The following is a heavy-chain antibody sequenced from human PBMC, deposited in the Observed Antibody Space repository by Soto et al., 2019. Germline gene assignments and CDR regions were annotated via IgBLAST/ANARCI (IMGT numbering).Heavy chain of an antibody. V-gene: IGHV3-23*01. J-gene: IGHJ3*02. D-gene: IGHD2-15*01. Sequence: EVQLLESGGGLVQPGGSLRLSCAASGFTFSSYAMSWVRQAPGKGLEWVSAISGSGGSTYYADSVKGRFTISRDNSKNTWYLQMNSLRAEDTAVYYCASRYCSGGSCSHAFDIWGQGTMVTVSS. CDR3: ASRYCSGGSCSHAFDI. CDR2: ISGSGGST. CDR1: GFTFSSYA.